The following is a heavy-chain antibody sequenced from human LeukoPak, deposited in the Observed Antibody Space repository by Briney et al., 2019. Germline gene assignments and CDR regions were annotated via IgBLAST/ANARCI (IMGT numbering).Heavy chain of an antibody. CDR2: ISSNGGST. V-gene: IGHV3-64*01. CDR1: GFTFSSYG. Sequence: GGSLRLSCAASGFTFSSYGMHWVRQAPGKGLEYVSAISSNGGSTYYANSVKGRFTISRDNSKNTLYLQMGSLRAEDMAVYYCARDRYGSGGDFDYWGQGTLVTVSS. CDR3: ARDRYGSGGDFDY. J-gene: IGHJ4*02. D-gene: IGHD3-10*01.